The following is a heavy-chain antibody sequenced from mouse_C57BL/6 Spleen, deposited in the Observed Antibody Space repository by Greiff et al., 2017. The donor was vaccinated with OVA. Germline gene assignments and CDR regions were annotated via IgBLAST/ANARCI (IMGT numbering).Heavy chain of an antibody. Sequence: EVKLQQSGPELVKPGASVKIPCKASGYTFTDYNMDWVKQSHGKSLEWIGDINPNNGGAIYNQKFKGKATLTVDKSSSTAYMELRSLTSEDTAVFYCARSNNYSGSTYFDYWGQDTTLSVSS. J-gene: IGHJ2*01. CDR3: ARSNNYSGSTYFDY. V-gene: IGHV1-18*01. CDR1: GYTFTDYN. D-gene: IGHD1-1*01. CDR2: INPNNGGA.